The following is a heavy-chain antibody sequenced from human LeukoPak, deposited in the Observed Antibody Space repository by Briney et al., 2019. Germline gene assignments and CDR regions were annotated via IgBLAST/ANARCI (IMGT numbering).Heavy chain of an antibody. D-gene: IGHD3-10*01. CDR3: ARATSSYYYGSGSPRPRPDAFDI. CDR2: INHSGST. CDR1: GGSFSGYY. V-gene: IGHV4-34*01. J-gene: IGHJ3*02. Sequence: SETLSLTCAVYGGSFSGYYWSWIRQPPGKGLEWIGEINHSGSTNYNPSLKSRVTISVDTSKNQFSLKPSSVTAADTAVYYCARATSSYYYGSGSPRPRPDAFDIWGQGTMVTVSS.